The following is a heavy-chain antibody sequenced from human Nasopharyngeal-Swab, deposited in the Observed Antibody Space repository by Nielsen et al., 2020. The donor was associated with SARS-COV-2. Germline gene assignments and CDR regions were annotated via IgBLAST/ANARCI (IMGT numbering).Heavy chain of an antibody. CDR2: IYSGGST. Sequence: GGSLRLSCAASGVTVSSNYMSWVRQAPGKGLEWVSVIYSGGSTYYADSVKGRFTISRDNSKNTLYLQMNSLRVEDTAVYYCARDFWNDAFDIWGQGTMVTVSS. D-gene: IGHD3-3*01. CDR1: GVTVSSNY. J-gene: IGHJ3*02. CDR3: ARDFWNDAFDI. V-gene: IGHV3-53*01.